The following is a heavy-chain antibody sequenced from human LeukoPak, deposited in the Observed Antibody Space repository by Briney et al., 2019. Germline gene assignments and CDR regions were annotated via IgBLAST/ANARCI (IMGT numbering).Heavy chain of an antibody. CDR1: GYTFTGYY. CDR2: INPNSGGT. Sequence: ASVKVSCKASGYTFTGYYMHWVRQAPGQGLEWMGWINPNSGGTNYAQKFQGRVTMTRDTSISTAYMELSRLRSDDTAVYYCARARYYDSSGYYYGPYYYFDYWGQGTLVTVSS. D-gene: IGHD3-22*01. J-gene: IGHJ4*02. V-gene: IGHV1-2*02. CDR3: ARARYYDSSGYYYGPYYYFDY.